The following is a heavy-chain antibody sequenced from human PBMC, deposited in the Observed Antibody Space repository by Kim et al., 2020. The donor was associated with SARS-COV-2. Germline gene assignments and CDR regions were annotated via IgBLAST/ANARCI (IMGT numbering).Heavy chain of an antibody. J-gene: IGHJ5*02. CDR2: IGGIAGAI. D-gene: IGHD6-13*01. CDR1: GFNFGIYA. Sequence: GGSLRLSCAASGFNFGIYAMSWVRQAPGKGLEWVSTIGGIAGAIFYAGSVRGRFTISRDNTKNTLYHQMTSLRTDHTAMYYCARRPVATAGGTAHFDPWGQGTPLTVPS. CDR3: ARRPVATAGGTAHFDP. V-gene: IGHV3-23*01.